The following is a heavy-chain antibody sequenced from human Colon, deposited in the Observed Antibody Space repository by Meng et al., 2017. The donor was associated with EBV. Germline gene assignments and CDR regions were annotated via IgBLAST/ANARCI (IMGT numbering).Heavy chain of an antibody. CDR3: ARNGDYNPGLY. V-gene: IGHV4-4*02. D-gene: IGHD4-17*01. Sequence: QLRLQESGPGLVKPSGTLSLTCAVSGDSISNNWWSWVRQPPGKGLEWIGEIYHSGTTNYNPSLRSRVTISVDKSKNQFSLQLTSVTAADTAVYYCARNGDYNPGLYWGQGTLVTVSS. CDR2: IYHSGTT. CDR1: GDSISNNW. J-gene: IGHJ4*02.